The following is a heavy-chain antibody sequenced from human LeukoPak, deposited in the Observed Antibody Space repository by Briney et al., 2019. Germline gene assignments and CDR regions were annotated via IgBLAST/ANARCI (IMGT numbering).Heavy chain of an antibody. CDR3: ATDRGYSGYDSFDY. J-gene: IGHJ4*02. CDR1: GYTLTELS. Sequence: ASVKVSCKVSGYTLTELSMHWVRQAPGKGLEWMGGFDPEDGETIYAQKFQGRDTMTEDTSTDTAYMELSSLRSEDTAVYYCATDRGYSGYDSFDYWGQGTLVTVSS. D-gene: IGHD5-12*01. V-gene: IGHV1-24*01. CDR2: FDPEDGET.